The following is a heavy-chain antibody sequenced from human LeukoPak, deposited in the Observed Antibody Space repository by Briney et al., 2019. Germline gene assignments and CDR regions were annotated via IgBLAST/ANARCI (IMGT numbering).Heavy chain of an antibody. CDR2: ISYDGRNE. J-gene: IGHJ6*02. Sequence: GGSLRLSCAASGFNLNNYGIHWVRQAPGKGLEWVAVISYDGRNEYYADSVKGRFTISRENSKNTLYLQMNNLRDEDTGVYYCGKDRGFYYYGMDVWGQGTTVTVSS. V-gene: IGHV3-30*18. CDR3: GKDRGFYYYGMDV. D-gene: IGHD3-10*01. CDR1: GFNLNNYG.